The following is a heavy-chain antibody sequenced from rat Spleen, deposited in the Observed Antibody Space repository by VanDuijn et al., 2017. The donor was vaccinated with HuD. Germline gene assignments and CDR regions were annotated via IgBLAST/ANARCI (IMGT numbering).Heavy chain of an antibody. J-gene: IGHJ3*01. CDR3: TTAEVDYGLGTY. CDR1: GFTFSKYG. CDR2: VTRNSGNT. V-gene: IGHV5S13*01. Sequence: EVQLVESGGGLVQPGSSLKLSCAASGFTFSKYGMAWVRQAPTKGLEWVASVTRNSGNTYYRDSVRGRFTISRDNAKSTLYLQMDSLRSEDTATYYCTTAEVDYGLGTYWGRGTLVTVSS. D-gene: IGHD1-6*01.